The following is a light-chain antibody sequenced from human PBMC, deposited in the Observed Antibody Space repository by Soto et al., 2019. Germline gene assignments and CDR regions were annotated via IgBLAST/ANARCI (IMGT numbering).Light chain of an antibody. CDR3: QQYKNWVT. J-gene: IGKJ5*01. Sequence: TVMTQSAATLSVYPGERATLSCRASQSVSSDLAWYQQKPGQAPRLLIYGTSTRATGIPARFSGSGSGTEFTLTITSLQSEDFAVYYCQQYKNWVTFGQGTRLEIK. CDR1: QSVSSD. V-gene: IGKV3-15*01. CDR2: GTS.